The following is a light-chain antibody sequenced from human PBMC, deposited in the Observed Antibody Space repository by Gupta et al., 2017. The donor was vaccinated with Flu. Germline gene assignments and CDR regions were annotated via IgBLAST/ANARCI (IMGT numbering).Light chain of an antibody. CDR2: GAS. Sequence: EIVLTQSPATLSVSPGERATLSCRASQGVSSDLAWYQQRPGQPPRLLIYGASTRHTGIPARFSGSGSGKELTLTISSRQSEDFAVYYCQQDKNWPPVTFGQGTKVEIK. J-gene: IGKJ1*01. CDR3: QQDKNWPPVT. CDR1: QGVSSD. V-gene: IGKV3-15*01.